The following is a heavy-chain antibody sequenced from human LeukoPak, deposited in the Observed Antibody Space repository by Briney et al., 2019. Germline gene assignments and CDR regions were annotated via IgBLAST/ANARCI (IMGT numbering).Heavy chain of an antibody. CDR3: AKTPVGMVTLDY. V-gene: IGHV1-46*01. Sequence: ASVKVSCKASGYSFTSYYIHWVRLAPGQGLEWMGVINPSGGSTRYAQKFQDRVTMTRDMSTSTVYMELSSLRSEDTAVYYCAKTPVGMVTLDYWGQGTLVTVSS. CDR1: GYSFTSYY. CDR2: INPSGGST. D-gene: IGHD5-24*01. J-gene: IGHJ4*02.